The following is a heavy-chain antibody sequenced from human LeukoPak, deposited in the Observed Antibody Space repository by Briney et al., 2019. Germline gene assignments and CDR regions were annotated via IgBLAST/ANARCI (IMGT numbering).Heavy chain of an antibody. D-gene: IGHD4-17*01. CDR2: IIPILGIA. J-gene: IGHJ6*02. Sequence: SVKVSCKASGYTFTSYAISWVRQAPGQGLEWMGRIIPILGIANYAQKFQGRVTITADKSTSTAYMELSSLRSEDTAVYYCAREATTVTYYYYGMDVWGQGTTVTVSS. CDR3: AREATTVTYYYYGMDV. CDR1: GYTFTSYA. V-gene: IGHV1-69*04.